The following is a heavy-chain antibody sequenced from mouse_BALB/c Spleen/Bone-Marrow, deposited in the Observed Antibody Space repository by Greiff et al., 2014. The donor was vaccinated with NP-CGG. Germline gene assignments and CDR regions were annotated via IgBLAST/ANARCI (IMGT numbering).Heavy chain of an antibody. CDR3: ARHDNDGYYLAY. J-gene: IGHJ3*01. V-gene: IGHV2-6-2*01. Sequence: VQVVESGPDLVAPSQSLSITCTVSGFSLTSYGVHWVRQPPGKGLEWLVVIWSDGSTTYNSALKSRLSISKDNSKSQVFLKMNSLQTDDTAMYCCARHDNDGYYLAYWGQGTLVTVSA. CDR2: IWSDGST. CDR1: GFSLTSYG. D-gene: IGHD2-3*01.